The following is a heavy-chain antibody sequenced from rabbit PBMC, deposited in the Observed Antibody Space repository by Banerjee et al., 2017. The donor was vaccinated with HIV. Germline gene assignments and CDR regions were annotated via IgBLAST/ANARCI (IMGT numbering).Heavy chain of an antibody. Sequence: QSLEESGGDLVKPGASLTLTCTASGFTISSSCWMCWVRPAPGMGLEWIACIDGGRSDSTYYTNWAKGRLTITKTSSTTVTLEMTSLTAADAATYYCPCSLGYNATSSSLCSPGTLVTV. CDR1: GFTISSSCW. CDR3: PCSLGYNATSSSL. J-gene: IGHJ4*01. D-gene: IGHD7-1*01. CDR2: IDGGRSDST. V-gene: IGHV1S40*01.